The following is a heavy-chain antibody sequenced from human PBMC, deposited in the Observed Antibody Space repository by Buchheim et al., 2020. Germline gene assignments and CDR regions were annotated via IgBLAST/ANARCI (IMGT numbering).Heavy chain of an antibody. CDR3: ARDLPGESGSYYDY. Sequence: QVQLQESGPGLVKPSQTLSLTCTVSGGSISSGDYYWRWIRPPPGKGLEWIGYIYYSGSTYYNPSLKRRVTISVDTSKNQFSLKLSSVTAADTAVYYGARDLPGESGSYYDYWGQGTL. V-gene: IGHV4-30-4*01. D-gene: IGHD1-26*01. CDR1: GGSISSGDYY. CDR2: IYYSGST. J-gene: IGHJ4*02.